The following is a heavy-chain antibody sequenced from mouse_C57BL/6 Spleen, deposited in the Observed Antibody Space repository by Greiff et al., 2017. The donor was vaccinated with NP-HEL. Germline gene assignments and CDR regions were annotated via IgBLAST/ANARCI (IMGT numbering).Heavy chain of an antibody. J-gene: IGHJ4*01. CDR3: ARAAAQATAAMDY. CDR2: IYPGSGST. D-gene: IGHD3-2*02. V-gene: IGHV1-55*01. CDR1: GYTFTSYW. Sequence: QVQLQQPGAELVKPGASVKMSCKASGYTFTSYWITWVKQRPGQGLEWIGDIYPGSGSTNYNEKFKSKATLTVDTSSSTAYMQLSSLTSEDSAVYYCARAAAQATAAMDYWGQGTSVTVSS.